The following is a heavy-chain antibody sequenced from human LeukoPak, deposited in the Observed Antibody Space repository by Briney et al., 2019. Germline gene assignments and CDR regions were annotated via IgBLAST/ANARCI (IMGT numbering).Heavy chain of an antibody. Sequence: GGSLRLSCAASEFTFDNYAMSWVRQAPGKGLEWVSVISGSGYYSYYADSVKGRFTVSRDNSKTTLYLQMNSLRADDTAVYYCAKDLVVVPAAPFDYWGQGTLVTVSS. D-gene: IGHD2-2*01. CDR2: ISGSGYYS. CDR1: EFTFDNYA. J-gene: IGHJ4*02. CDR3: AKDLVVVPAAPFDY. V-gene: IGHV3-23*01.